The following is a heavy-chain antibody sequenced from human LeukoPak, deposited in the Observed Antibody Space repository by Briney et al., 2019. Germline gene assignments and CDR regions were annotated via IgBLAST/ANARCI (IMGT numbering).Heavy chain of an antibody. CDR3: ARDPYCSSTSCQFDY. V-gene: IGHV3-53*01. Sequence: SGGSLRLSCAASGCTVSSNYMSWVRQAPGKGLEWVSVIYSGGSTYYADSVKGRFTISRDNSKNTLYLQMNSLRAEDTAVYYCARDPYCSSTSCQFDYWGQGTLVTVSS. CDR1: GCTVSSNY. CDR2: IYSGGST. D-gene: IGHD2-2*01. J-gene: IGHJ4*02.